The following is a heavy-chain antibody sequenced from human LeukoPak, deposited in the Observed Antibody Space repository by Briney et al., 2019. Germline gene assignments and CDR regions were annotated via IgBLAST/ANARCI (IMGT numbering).Heavy chain of an antibody. V-gene: IGHV3-30*02. CDR2: IGHEANNK. D-gene: IGHD3-22*01. CDR3: ARDVRIVYYDRSPDY. CDR1: LVTFNIYG. Sequence: GGALRLSCAASLVTFNIYGTHWGPQTPGKGLEWAAHIGHEANNKYYTDSVKGRFTISRDSSKNTLYLQMNSLRAEDTAVYYCARDVRIVYYDRSPDYWGQGTLVTVSS. J-gene: IGHJ4*02.